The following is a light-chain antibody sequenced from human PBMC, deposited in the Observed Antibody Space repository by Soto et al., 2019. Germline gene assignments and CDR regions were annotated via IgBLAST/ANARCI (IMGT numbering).Light chain of an antibody. CDR1: QGISSY. J-gene: IGKJ1*01. V-gene: IGKV1-8*01. CDR3: QQYYSYPT. CDR2: AAS. Sequence: AILMTQSPSSLSASTGDRVTITCRASQGISSYLAWYQQKPGKAPKLLIYAASTLQSGVPSRFSGSGSGTDFTLTISCLQSEDFATYYCQQYYSYPTFGRGTKVDIK.